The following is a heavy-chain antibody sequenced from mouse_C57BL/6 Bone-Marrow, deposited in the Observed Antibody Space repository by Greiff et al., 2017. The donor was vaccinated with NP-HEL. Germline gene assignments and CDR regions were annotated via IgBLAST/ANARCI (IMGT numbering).Heavy chain of an antibody. D-gene: IGHD2-2*01. J-gene: IGHJ2*01. Sequence: LVESGAELVKPGASVKMSCKASGYTFTSYWITWVKQRPGQGLEWIGDIYPGSGSTNYNEKFKSKATLTVDTSSSTAYMQLSSLTSEDSAVYYCVALWLPFDYWGQGTTLTVSS. V-gene: IGHV1-55*01. CDR2: IYPGSGST. CDR3: VALWLPFDY. CDR1: GYTFTSYW.